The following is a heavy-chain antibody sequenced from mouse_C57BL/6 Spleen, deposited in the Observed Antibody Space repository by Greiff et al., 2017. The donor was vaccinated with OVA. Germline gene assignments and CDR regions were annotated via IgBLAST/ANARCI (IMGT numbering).Heavy chain of an antibody. CDR2: IYPRSGNT. Sequence: QVHVKQSGAELARPGASVKLSCKASGYTFTSYGISWVKQRTGQGLEWIGEIYPRSGNTYYNEKFKGKATLTADKSSSTAYMELRSLTSEDSAVYFCARWDYYGSSYDFDYWGQGTTLTVSS. D-gene: IGHD1-1*01. CDR3: ARWDYYGSSYDFDY. CDR1: GYTFTSYG. J-gene: IGHJ2*01. V-gene: IGHV1-81*01.